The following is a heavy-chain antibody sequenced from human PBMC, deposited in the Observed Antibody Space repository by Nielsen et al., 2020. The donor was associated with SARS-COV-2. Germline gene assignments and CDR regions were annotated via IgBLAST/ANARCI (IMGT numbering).Heavy chain of an antibody. Sequence: SLRLSCAASGFTFDDYAMHWVRQAPGKGLEWVSGISWNSGSIGYADSVKGRFTISRDNAKNSLYLQMNSLRAEDTALYYCAKVWFGELSVYYFDYWGQGTLVTVSS. J-gene: IGHJ4*02. CDR1: GFTFDDYA. V-gene: IGHV3-9*01. D-gene: IGHD3-10*01. CDR2: ISWNSGSI. CDR3: AKVWFGELSVYYFDY.